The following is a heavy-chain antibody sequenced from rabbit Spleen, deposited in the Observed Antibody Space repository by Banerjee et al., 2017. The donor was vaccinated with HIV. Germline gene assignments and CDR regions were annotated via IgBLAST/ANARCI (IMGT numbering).Heavy chain of an antibody. CDR1: GVSFSSSSY. V-gene: IGHV1S40*01. D-gene: IGHD1-1*01. CDR2: IDTGSSGFT. CDR3: ARDTSSSFSSYGMDL. J-gene: IGHJ6*01. Sequence: QSLEESGGDLVKPGASLTLTCTASGVSFSSSSYMCWVCQAPGKGLEWIACIDTGSSGFTYFATWAKGRFTCSKTSSTTVTLQMTRLTAADTATYFCARDTSSSFSSYGMDLWGPGTLVTVS.